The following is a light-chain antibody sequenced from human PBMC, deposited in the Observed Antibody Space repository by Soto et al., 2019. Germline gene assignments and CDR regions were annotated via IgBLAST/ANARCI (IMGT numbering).Light chain of an antibody. V-gene: IGKV3-20*01. CDR2: GVY. CDR1: QTVTSGY. J-gene: IGKJ1*01. CDR3: KLYGTSYKT. Sequence: DIVLTRSPDTLFLSPVERATLSCRASQTVTSGYLAWYKQKHGQAPRLLIYGVYTGATGIKDRFSGSGSGTDFTITISRMETEDFAVYFCKLYGTSYKTFGKGNKVDIK.